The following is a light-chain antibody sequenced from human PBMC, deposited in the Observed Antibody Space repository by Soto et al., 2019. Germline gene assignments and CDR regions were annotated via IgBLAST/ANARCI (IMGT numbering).Light chain of an antibody. CDR2: DVS. J-gene: IGLJ1*01. Sequence: QSVLTQPASVSGSPGQSITISCTGTSSDVGGYNYVSWYQQHPGKAPKFIIYDVSNRPSGVSNRFSGSKSGNTASLTISGLQAEDDADYYCSSYTTSNTRQIVFGTGTKVTVL. CDR1: SSDVGGYNY. V-gene: IGLV2-14*01. CDR3: SSYTTSNTRQIV.